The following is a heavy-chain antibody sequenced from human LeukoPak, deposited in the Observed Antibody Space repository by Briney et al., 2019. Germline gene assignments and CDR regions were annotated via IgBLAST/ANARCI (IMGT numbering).Heavy chain of an antibody. CDR1: GFTFTSYS. CDR3: AKQLGYCSDGSCYFPY. Sequence: GGSLRLSCAASGFTFTSYSMNWVRQAPGKGLEWVSTISGGGGSTYYADSVKGRFTISRDNSKNTLYLQVNSLRAEDTAVYYCAKQLGYCSDGSCYFPYWGQGTLVTVSS. CDR2: ISGGGGST. J-gene: IGHJ4*02. V-gene: IGHV3-23*01. D-gene: IGHD2-15*01.